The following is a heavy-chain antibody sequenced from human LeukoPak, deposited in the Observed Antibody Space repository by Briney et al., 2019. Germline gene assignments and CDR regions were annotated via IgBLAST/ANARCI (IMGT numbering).Heavy chain of an antibody. V-gene: IGHV3-23*01. D-gene: IGHD2-15*01. Sequence: GGSLRLSCAASGFTFSSYAMSWVRQAPGKGLEWVSAISGSGGSTYYADSVKGRFTISKDNSKSTRYLQISSLRAEDTAVYYCAKERGYCSGGGCYPRGYWGQGTLVTVSS. J-gene: IGHJ4*02. CDR2: ISGSGGST. CDR1: GFTFSSYA. CDR3: AKERGYCSGGGCYPRGY.